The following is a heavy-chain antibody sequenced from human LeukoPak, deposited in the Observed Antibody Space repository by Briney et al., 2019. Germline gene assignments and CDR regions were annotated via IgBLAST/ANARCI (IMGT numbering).Heavy chain of an antibody. J-gene: IGHJ6*02. CDR1: GGTFSSYA. CDR2: INAGNGNT. D-gene: IGHD4-17*01. CDR3: ARTYGDSLYYGMDV. V-gene: IGHV1-3*01. Sequence: ASVKVSCKASGGTFSSYAISWVRQAPGQGLEWMGWINAGNGNTKYSQKFQGRVTITRDTSASTAYMELSSLRSEDTAVYYCARTYGDSLYYGMDVWGQGTTVTVSS.